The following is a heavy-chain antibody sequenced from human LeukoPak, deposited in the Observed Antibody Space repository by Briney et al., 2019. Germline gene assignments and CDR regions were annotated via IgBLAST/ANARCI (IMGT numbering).Heavy chain of an antibody. J-gene: IGHJ5*02. D-gene: IGHD6-13*01. Sequence: GESLKISCKGSGYSFTSYWIGWVRQMPGKGLEWMGIIDPGDSDTRYSPSFQGQVTISADKSISTAYLQWSSLKASDTAMYYCARHPSGQQLDTPANWFDPWGQGTLVTVSS. CDR1: GYSFTSYW. CDR2: IDPGDSDT. V-gene: IGHV5-51*01. CDR3: ARHPSGQQLDTPANWFDP.